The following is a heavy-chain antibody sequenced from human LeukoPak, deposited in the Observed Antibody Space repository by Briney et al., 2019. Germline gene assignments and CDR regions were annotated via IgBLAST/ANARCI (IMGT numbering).Heavy chain of an antibody. Sequence: GGSLRLSCTASGFIFSNHGMNWVRQAPGKGLEWISYISSTSTDIYYVNSVKGRFTISRDNAKNSVYLQMNSLRAEDTAIYYCARRGPYFDYWGQGILVTVSS. V-gene: IGHV3-21*05. CDR3: ARRGPYFDY. CDR1: GFIFSNHG. CDR2: ISSTSTDI. D-gene: IGHD3-10*01. J-gene: IGHJ4*02.